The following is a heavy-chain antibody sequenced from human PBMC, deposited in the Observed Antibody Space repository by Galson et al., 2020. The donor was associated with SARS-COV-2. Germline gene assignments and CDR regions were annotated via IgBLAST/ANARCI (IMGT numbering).Heavy chain of an antibody. CDR2: IDWDDDK. CDR3: ARGLPTILDY. Sequence: ESGPTLVIPTQTLTLTCTFSGFSLSTSGMCVSWIRQPPGKALEWLARIDWDDDKYYSTSLEARLTISKDTSRNQVVLTMTNMGPVDTATYYCARGLPTILDYWGQGTLVTVSS. CDR1: GFSLSTSGMC. V-gene: IGHV2-70*11. J-gene: IGHJ4*02.